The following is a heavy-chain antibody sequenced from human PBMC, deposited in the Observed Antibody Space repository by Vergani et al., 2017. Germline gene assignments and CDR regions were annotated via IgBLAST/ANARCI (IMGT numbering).Heavy chain of an antibody. J-gene: IGHJ6*02. CDR3: ARDLAYCGGDCYNYYYYGMDV. D-gene: IGHD2-21*02. CDR2: ISSSSSYI. CDR1: GFTFSSYS. V-gene: IGHV3-21*01. Sequence: EVQLVESGGGLVKPGGSLRLSCAASGFTFSSYSMNWVRQAPGKGLEWVASISSSSSYIYYADSVKGRFTISRDNAKNSLYLQMNSLIAEDTAVYYCARDLAYCGGDCYNYYYYGMDVWGQGTTVTVSS.